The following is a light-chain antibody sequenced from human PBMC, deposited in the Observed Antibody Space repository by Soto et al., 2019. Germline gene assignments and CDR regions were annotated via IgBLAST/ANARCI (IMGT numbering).Light chain of an antibody. V-gene: IGLV2-11*01. CDR2: DVT. CDR1: SSDVGVYNY. Sequence: QSVLTQPPSASGTPGQRVTISCTGTSSDVGVYNYVSWYQQHPGKAPKLIIYDVTKRPSGVPDRFSGSKSANTASLIISGLQAADEAEYYCCCCSYADSSSFRVLFGGGTKLTVL. J-gene: IGLJ2*01. CDR3: CSYADSSSFRVL.